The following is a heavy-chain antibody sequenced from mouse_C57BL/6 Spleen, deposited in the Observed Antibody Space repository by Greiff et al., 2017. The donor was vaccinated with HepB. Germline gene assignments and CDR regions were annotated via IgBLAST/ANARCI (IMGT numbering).Heavy chain of an antibody. CDR2: IHPNSGST. Sequence: QVQLQQPGAELVKPGASVKLSCKASGYTFTSYWMHWVKQRPGQGLEWIGMIHPNSGSTNYNEKFKSKATLTVDKSSSTAYMQLSSLTSEDSAVYYCARGFYYGSREYFDYWGQGTTLTVSS. CDR3: ARGFYYGSREYFDY. V-gene: IGHV1-64*01. J-gene: IGHJ2*01. CDR1: GYTFTSYW. D-gene: IGHD1-1*01.